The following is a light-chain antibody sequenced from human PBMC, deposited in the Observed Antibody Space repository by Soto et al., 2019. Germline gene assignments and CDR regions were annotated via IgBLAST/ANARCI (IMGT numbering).Light chain of an antibody. Sequence: QSALTQPASASGSPGQSITISCTGTSSDVGGYNHVSWYQQHPGTAPKLMIYEVHDRPSGTAHRFSGSKSGNTASLTISVLQAEDEDEYYCSSDASTSTLLFGGGTKVTVL. V-gene: IGLV2-14*01. CDR3: SSDASTSTLL. CDR1: SSDVGGYNH. J-gene: IGLJ2*01. CDR2: EVH.